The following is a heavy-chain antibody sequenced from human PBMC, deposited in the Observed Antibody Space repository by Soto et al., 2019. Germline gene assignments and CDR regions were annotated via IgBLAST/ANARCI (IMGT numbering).Heavy chain of an antibody. V-gene: IGHV1-69*06. CDR3: ARGALLDWHNYFALDV. CDR2: IIPHFGPA. CDR1: GDSFNNDG. Sequence: QVQLVQSGAEVKKPGSSVKVSCKASGDSFNNDGVNWVRQAPGQGRAWVGGIIPHFGPAKYPQKFQGRATITADTPTNTVFMELLSLTSDDTAIYYCARGALLDWHNYFALDVWGQGTSVTVSS. J-gene: IGHJ6*02. D-gene: IGHD3-9*01.